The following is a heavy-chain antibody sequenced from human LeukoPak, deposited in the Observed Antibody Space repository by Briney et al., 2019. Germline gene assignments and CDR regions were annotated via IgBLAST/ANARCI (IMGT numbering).Heavy chain of an antibody. CDR1: GGTFSSYA. J-gene: IGHJ6*03. CDR2: IIPIFGTA. Sequence: SVKVSCKASGGTFSSYAISWVRQAPGQGLEWMGGIIPIFGTANYAQKFQGRVTITADESTSTAYMELSSLRSEDTAVYYCARGTAYCSSTSCAEYYYYYYMDVRGKGTTVTVSS. CDR3: ARGTAYCSSTSCAEYYYYYYMDV. D-gene: IGHD2-2*01. V-gene: IGHV1-69*13.